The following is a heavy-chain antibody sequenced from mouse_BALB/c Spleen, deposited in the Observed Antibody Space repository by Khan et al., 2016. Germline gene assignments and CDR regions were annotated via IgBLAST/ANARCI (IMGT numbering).Heavy chain of an antibody. D-gene: IGHD2-4*01. CDR3: ARSMITTGFAY. CDR1: GYSITSDYA. J-gene: IGHJ3*01. Sequence: EVQLQESGPGLVKPSQSLSLTCTVTGYSITSDYAWNWIRQFPGNKLEWMGYISYSGSTSYNPSLKSRISITRDTSNNQFFLQLNSVTTEDTSTDYGARSMITTGFAYGGQGTLVTVSA. CDR2: ISYSGST. V-gene: IGHV3-2*02.